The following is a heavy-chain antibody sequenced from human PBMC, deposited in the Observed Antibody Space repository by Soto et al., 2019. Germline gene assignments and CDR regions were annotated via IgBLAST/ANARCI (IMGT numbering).Heavy chain of an antibody. CDR1: GDSISSGDYY. CDR2: VYYSGTT. J-gene: IGHJ2*01. CDR3: ARGYCWGTRCSGWWNFDV. D-gene: IGHD2-2*01. V-gene: IGHV4-30-4*01. Sequence: QVQLQESGPGLVKPSQILSLTCTVSGDSISSGDYYWSWIRQSPGKDLEWIGYVYYSGTTYYNPSRKSRVTVSVGRSKNQFSLKRDSVTGADTAVYYCARGYCWGTRCSGWWNFDVWGRGALVTVSS.